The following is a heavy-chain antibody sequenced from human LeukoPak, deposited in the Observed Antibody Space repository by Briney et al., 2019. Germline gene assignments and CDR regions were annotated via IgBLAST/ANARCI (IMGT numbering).Heavy chain of an antibody. Sequence: PSETLSLTCAVSGGSISSSNWWSWVRQAPGRGLEWLSAISGSGGRTYYADSVKGRFTISRDNSKTTLYLQMHSLRVEDTGVYYCANWVEGTMTYFDYWGQGTLVTVSS. CDR2: ISGSGGRT. D-gene: IGHD1-7*01. CDR1: GGSISSSN. J-gene: IGHJ4*02. V-gene: IGHV3-23*01. CDR3: ANWVEGTMTYFDY.